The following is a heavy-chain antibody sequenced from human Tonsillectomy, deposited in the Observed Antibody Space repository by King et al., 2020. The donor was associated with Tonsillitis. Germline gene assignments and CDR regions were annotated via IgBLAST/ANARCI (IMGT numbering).Heavy chain of an antibody. CDR1: GFTFGNFG. V-gene: IGHV3-30*18. Sequence: VQLVESGGGVVQPGRSLRLSCAASGFTFGNFGMHWVRQAPGKGLEWVAVIAYDGSNKYYAESVKGRFTISRDNSKNTLYLQMNSLRAEDTAVYYCAKELGSGSYLFIQNYYYYGMDVWGQGTTVTVSS. CDR2: IAYDGSNK. CDR3: AKELGSGSYLFIQNYYYYGMDV. J-gene: IGHJ6*02. D-gene: IGHD3-10*01.